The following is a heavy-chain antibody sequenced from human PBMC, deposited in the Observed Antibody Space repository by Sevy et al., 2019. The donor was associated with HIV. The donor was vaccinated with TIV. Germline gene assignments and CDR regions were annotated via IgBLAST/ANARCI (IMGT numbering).Heavy chain of an antibody. CDR1: GGSISSSNW. Sequence: SETLSLTCAVSGGSISSSNWWSWVRQPPGKGLEWIGEIYHSGSTNYNPSLKSRVTISVDKSKNQFSLKLSSVTAADTAVYYCAREVIIVAPRGYFDLWGRGTLVTVSS. D-gene: IGHD3-22*01. CDR3: AREVIIVAPRGYFDL. V-gene: IGHV4-4*02. CDR2: IYHSGST. J-gene: IGHJ2*01.